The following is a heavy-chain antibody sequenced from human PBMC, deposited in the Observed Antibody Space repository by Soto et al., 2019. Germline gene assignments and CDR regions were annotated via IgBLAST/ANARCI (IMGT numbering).Heavy chain of an antibody. V-gene: IGHV5-10-1*01. J-gene: IGHJ6*02. CDR1: GYSFTSYW. CDR3: ARMNPTFCSSTSCYLEKYYYYGMDV. CDR2: IDPSDSYT. Sequence: LGESLKISCKGSGYSFTSYWISWVRQMPGKGLEWMGRIDPSDSYTNYSPSFQGHVTISADKSISTAYLQWSSLKASDTAMYYCARMNPTFCSSTSCYLEKYYYYGMDVWGQGTTVTVSS. D-gene: IGHD2-2*01.